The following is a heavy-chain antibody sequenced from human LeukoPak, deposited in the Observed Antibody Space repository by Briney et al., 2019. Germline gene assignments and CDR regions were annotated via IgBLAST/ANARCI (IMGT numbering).Heavy chain of an antibody. CDR1: GGSISSYY. V-gene: IGHV4-59*01. CDR3: ARDLRSGGMDV. CDR2: IYYSGST. Sequence: KSSETLSLTCTVSGGSISSYYWSWIRQPPGKGLEWIGYIYYSGSTNYNPSLKSRVTISVDTSKNQFSLKLSSVTAADTAVYYCARDLRSGGMDVWGQGTTVTVSS. J-gene: IGHJ6*02.